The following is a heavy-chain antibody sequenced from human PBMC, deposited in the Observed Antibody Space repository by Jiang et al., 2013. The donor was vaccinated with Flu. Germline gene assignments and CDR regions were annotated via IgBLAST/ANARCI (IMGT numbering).Heavy chain of an antibody. CDR3: ASFPWTGFYAFFDN. Sequence: SGAEVKKPGASVKVSCKASNYTFSNYGITWVRQAPGQGLEWMGWISTYNGNTNYPQKLQGRVTMTTDTSTSTAYMELRSLRSDDTAVYYCASFPWTGFYAFFDNWGQGTLVTVSS. CDR2: ISTYNGNT. V-gene: IGHV1-18*01. CDR1: NYTFSNYG. J-gene: IGHJ4*02. D-gene: IGHD3/OR15-3a*01.